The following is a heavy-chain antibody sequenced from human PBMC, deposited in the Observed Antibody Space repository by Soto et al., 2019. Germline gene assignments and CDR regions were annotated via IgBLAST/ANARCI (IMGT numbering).Heavy chain of an antibody. Sequence: QVQLVQSGAEVKKPGSSVKVSCKASGGTFSSYTISWVRQAPGQGLEWMGRIIPILGIANYAQKFQGRVTITADKSTSTAYMELSSLRSEDTAVYYCASTCSSTSCYGHYYYYGMDVWGQGTTVTVSS. V-gene: IGHV1-69*02. CDR2: IIPILGIA. CDR1: GGTFSSYT. CDR3: ASTCSSTSCYGHYYYYGMDV. J-gene: IGHJ6*02. D-gene: IGHD2-2*01.